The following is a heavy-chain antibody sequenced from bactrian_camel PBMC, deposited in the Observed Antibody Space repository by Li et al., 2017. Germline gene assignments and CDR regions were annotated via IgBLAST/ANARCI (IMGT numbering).Heavy chain of an antibody. J-gene: IGHJ4*01. D-gene: IGHD4*01. V-gene: IGHV3S6*01. Sequence: HVQLVESGGDSVQPGGSLRLSCAASGFTFSNDWMGWVRQAPGKGLEWVSSIYTGGGSTYYADSVKGRFTISRDNAKNTLYLQMNDLKPEDTAVYYCAAEATFAIPTMRTGTCPHPNFEYNYWGQGTQVTVS. CDR1: GFTFSNDW. CDR3: AAEATFAIPTMRTGTCPHPNFEYNY. CDR2: IYTGGGST.